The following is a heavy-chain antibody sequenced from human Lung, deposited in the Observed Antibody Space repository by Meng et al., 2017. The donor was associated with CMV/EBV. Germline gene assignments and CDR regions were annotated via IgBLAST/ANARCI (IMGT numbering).Heavy chain of an antibody. Sequence: QWHLVQSGSELRKPIASVMFSFMVSGYTFRIYPIHSVRQAHGRGLEWMGWISTNTGTPTYTQGFTGRFVFYLDTSVSTAYLQISSLKAEDIAVYYCARGGNFDPWGQGTLVTVSS. D-gene: IGHD2/OR15-2a*01. CDR1: GYTFRIYP. CDR3: ARGGNFDP. CDR2: ISTNTGTP. J-gene: IGHJ5*02. V-gene: IGHV7-4-1*02.